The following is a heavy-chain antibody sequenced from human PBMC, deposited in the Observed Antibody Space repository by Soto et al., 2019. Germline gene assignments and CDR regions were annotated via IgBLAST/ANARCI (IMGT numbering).Heavy chain of an antibody. CDR3: AKAPHASEYAGRGFEF. J-gene: IGHJ4*02. CDR1: GFNFDSYA. V-gene: IGHV3-23*01. Sequence: EVQLLESGGGLEQTGGSLRLSCAASGFNFDSYAMGWVRQAPGKGLEWVSAISSRGDRVYYADSVKGRSTISRDNSKNTLFLQMNSLRAEDTAVCDCAKAPHASEYAGRGFEFWGQGTLVTVSS. D-gene: IGHD3-10*01. CDR2: ISSRGDRV.